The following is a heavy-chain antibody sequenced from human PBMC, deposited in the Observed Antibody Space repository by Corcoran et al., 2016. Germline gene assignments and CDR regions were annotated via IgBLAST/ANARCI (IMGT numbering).Heavy chain of an antibody. CDR3: ASEPPFVVVVAATPLYGMDV. V-gene: IGHV1-46*01. CDR1: GYTFTSYY. J-gene: IGHJ6*02. Sequence: QVQLVQSGAEVKKPGASVKVSCKASGYTFTSYYMHWVRQAPGQGLEWMGIINPSGGSTSYAQKFQGRVTMTRDTSTSTVYMELSSLRSEDTAVYYCASEPPFVVVVAATPLYGMDVWGQGTTVTVSS. D-gene: IGHD2-15*01. CDR2: INPSGGST.